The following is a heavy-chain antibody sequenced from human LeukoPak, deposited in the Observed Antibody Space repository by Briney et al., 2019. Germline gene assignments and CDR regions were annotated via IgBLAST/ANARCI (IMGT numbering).Heavy chain of an antibody. CDR3: ASGYSYGFGAKINWFDP. J-gene: IGHJ5*02. Sequence: SETLSLTCTFYGGSISSYSWSWIRQPPGKGLEWIGYIYHSGSTYYNPSLKSRVTISVDRSKNQFSLKLSSVTAADTAVYYCASGYSYGFGAKINWFDPWGQGTLVTVSS. CDR1: GGSISSYS. V-gene: IGHV4-30-2*01. D-gene: IGHD5-18*01. CDR2: IYHSGST.